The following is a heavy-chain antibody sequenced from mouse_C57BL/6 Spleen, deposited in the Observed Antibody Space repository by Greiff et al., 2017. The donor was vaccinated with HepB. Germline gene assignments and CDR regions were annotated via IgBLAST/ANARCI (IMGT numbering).Heavy chain of an antibody. CDR3: ARDRDYGSSPFDY. V-gene: IGHV5-4*01. CDR2: ISDGGSYT. J-gene: IGHJ2*01. D-gene: IGHD1-1*01. CDR1: GFTFSSYA. Sequence: EVQVVESGGGLVKPGGSLKLSCAASGFTFSSYAMSWVRQTPEKRLEWVATISDGGSYTYYPDNVKGRFTISRDNAKNNLYLQMSHLKSEDTAMYYCARDRDYGSSPFDYWGQGTTLTVSS.